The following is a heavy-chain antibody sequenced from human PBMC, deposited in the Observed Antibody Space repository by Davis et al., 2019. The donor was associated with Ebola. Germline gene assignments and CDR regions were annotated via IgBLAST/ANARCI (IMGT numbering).Heavy chain of an antibody. CDR3: AKGTAVNY. CDR2: ISNSGADT. D-gene: IGHD2-21*02. CDR1: GFTFSTYA. V-gene: IGHV3-23*01. J-gene: IGHJ4*02. Sequence: GGSLRLSCAASGFTFSTYAMSWVRQAPGKGLEWVSSISNSGADTYYADSVKGRFTVSRDNAKNSLYLQMNSLRAGDTAVYYCAKGTAVNYWGQGTLVTVSS.